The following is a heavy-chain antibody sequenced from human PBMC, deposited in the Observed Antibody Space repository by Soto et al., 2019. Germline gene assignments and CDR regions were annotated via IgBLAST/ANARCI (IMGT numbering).Heavy chain of an antibody. CDR2: VKSKTDGGTT. CDR3: STDTAPYFYYYAMDD. V-gene: IGHV3-15*01. D-gene: IGHD5-18*01. CDR1: GLIFSKAW. Sequence: EVQLVESGGGLVKPGGSLRLSCAASGLIFSKAWMTWVRQAPGKGLEWVGRVKSKTDGGTTDYAAPVKGRFTISRDDSKNTVYLQMNSLKIEDTAVYLCSTDTAPYFYYYAMDDWGRGTTVTVSS. J-gene: IGHJ6*02.